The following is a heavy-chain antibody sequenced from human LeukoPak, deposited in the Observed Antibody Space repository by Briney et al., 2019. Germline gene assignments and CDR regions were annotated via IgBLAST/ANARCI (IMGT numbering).Heavy chain of an antibody. J-gene: IGHJ5*02. CDR3: ARVLRFGRGYCSSTSCYTGFDP. D-gene: IGHD2-2*01. V-gene: IGHV4-28*03. CDR1: GYSISSSNW. Sequence: SDTLSLTCAVSGYSISSSNWWGWIRQPPGKGLEWIGYIYYSGSTYYNPSLKSRVTMSVDTSKNQFSLKLSSVTAVDTAVYYCARVLRFGRGYCSSTSCYTGFDPWGQGTLVTVSS. CDR2: IYYSGST.